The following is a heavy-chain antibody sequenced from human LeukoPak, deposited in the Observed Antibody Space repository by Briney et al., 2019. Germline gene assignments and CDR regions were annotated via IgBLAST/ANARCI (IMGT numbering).Heavy chain of an antibody. D-gene: IGHD6-19*01. V-gene: IGHV3-23*01. Sequence: RSGGSLRLSCAASGFTFSSYAMSWVRRAPGKGLEWVSAISGSGGSTYYADSVKGRFTISRDNSKNTLYLQMNSLRAEDTAVYYCAKDPGSGWYATTYFDYWGQGTLVTVSS. CDR3: AKDPGSGWYATTYFDY. J-gene: IGHJ4*02. CDR1: GFTFSSYA. CDR2: ISGSGGST.